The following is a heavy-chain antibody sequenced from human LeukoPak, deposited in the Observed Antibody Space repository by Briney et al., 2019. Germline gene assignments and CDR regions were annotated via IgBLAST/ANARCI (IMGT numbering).Heavy chain of an antibody. CDR3: ARVDYYGSGSYPNRWCDP. CDR2: IKQDGSEK. D-gene: IGHD3-10*01. CDR1: GFTFSSYW. Sequence: QPGGSLRLSCAASGFTFSSYWMSWVRQAPGKGLEWVANIKQDGSEKYYVDSVKGRFTISRDNAKNSLYLQMNSLRAEDTAVYYCARVDYYGSGSYPNRWCDPWGQGTLVTVSS. V-gene: IGHV3-7*01. J-gene: IGHJ5*02.